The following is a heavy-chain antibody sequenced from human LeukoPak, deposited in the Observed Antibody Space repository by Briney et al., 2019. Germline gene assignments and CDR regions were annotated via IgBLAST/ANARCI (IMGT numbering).Heavy chain of an antibody. V-gene: IGHV5-51*01. J-gene: IGHJ4*02. CDR3: ARHRCTNGVCYLDY. Sequence: GESLKISCQGSTYSFTTYWIGWVRQMPGKGLEWMGIIYPGDSDTRYSPSFQGQVTISADKSISTAYLQWSSLKASDTAMYYCARHRCTNGVCYLDYWGQGTLVTVSS. CDR2: IYPGDSDT. D-gene: IGHD2-8*01. CDR1: TYSFTTYW.